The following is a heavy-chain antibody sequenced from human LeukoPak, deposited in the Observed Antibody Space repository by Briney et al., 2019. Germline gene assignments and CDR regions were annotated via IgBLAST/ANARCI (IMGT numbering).Heavy chain of an antibody. J-gene: IGHJ6*03. Sequence: ASVKVSCKASGYTFTGYYMHWVRQAPGQGLEWMGRINPNSGGTNYAQKFQGRVTMTRDTSIHTAYMELSRLRSDDTAVYYCAREANYYGSGSYYNVAYYYYYMDVWGKGTTVTVSS. CDR2: INPNSGGT. CDR1: GYTFTGYY. V-gene: IGHV1-2*06. D-gene: IGHD3-10*01. CDR3: AREANYYGSGSYYNVAYYYYYMDV.